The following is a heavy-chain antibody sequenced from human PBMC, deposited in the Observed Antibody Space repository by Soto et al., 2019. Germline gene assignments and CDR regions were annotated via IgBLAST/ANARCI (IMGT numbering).Heavy chain of an antibody. Sequence: VQLEQSETEVRKPGSSVKLSCKTSGDSFHDYAISWVRQAPGQGLEWMGGIIPILGLVIYAEKFQGRATSSETDSTGTAYLAVTRLRSEATATSFCASATESHAGGRWDVWGLGTTVSASS. CDR2: IIPILGLV. D-gene: IGHD3-16*01. CDR1: GDSFHDYA. V-gene: IGHV1-69*01. CDR3: ASATESHAGGRWDV. J-gene: IGHJ6*02.